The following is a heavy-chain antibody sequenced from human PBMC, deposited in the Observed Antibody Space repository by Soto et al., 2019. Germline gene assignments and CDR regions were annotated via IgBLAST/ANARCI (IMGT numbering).Heavy chain of an antibody. Sequence: ASVKVSCKGSGYTFTIYGISWVRQAPGQGLEWMGWISAYNGNTNYAQKLQGRVTMTTDTSTSTAYMELRSLRSDDTAVYYCARDPRIAAAGTIWNWFDPWGQGTLVTVSS. J-gene: IGHJ5*02. CDR1: GYTFTIYG. V-gene: IGHV1-18*01. CDR2: ISAYNGNT. D-gene: IGHD6-13*01. CDR3: ARDPRIAAAGTIWNWFDP.